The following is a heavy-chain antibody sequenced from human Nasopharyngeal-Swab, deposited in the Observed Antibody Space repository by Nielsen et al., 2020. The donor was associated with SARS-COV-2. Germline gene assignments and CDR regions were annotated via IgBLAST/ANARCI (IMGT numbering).Heavy chain of an antibody. V-gene: IGHV3-13*01. D-gene: IGHD2-2*01. CDR1: GFTLRSYN. CDR3: AREQLCIRGTRCLDAFDI. CDR2: IASSGAT. J-gene: IGHJ3*02. Sequence: GALKISCAASGFTLRSYNVHWVRQTTGEGLEWVSVIASSGATSYLDSVKGRFTVSRDNVKNSVYLQMNSLRAGDTAVYYCAREQLCIRGTRCLDAFDIWGQGTMVTVSS.